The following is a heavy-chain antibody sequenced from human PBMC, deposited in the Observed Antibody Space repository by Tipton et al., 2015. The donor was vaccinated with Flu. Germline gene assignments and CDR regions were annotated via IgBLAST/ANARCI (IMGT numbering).Heavy chain of an antibody. J-gene: IGHJ4*02. Sequence: TLSLTCAVYGGSFSGYYWSWIRQPPGKGLEWIGEINHSGSTNYNPSLKSQVTISVDTSKNQFSLKLSSVTAADTAVYYCARGQGVVTAIPFDYWGQGTLVTVSS. CDR3: ARGQGVVTAIPFDY. V-gene: IGHV4-34*01. D-gene: IGHD2-21*02. CDR2: INHSGST. CDR1: GGSFSGYY.